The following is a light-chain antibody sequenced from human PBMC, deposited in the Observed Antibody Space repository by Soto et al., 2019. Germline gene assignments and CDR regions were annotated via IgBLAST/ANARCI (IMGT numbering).Light chain of an antibody. CDR1: QTVSSN. J-gene: IGKJ4*01. V-gene: IGKV3-15*01. Sequence: EIVMTQSPATLSVSPGERATLSCRASQTVSSNLAWYQQKPGQAPRLLIYDTSTRATGIPARFSGSGSGTEFTLTISSLQSEDLAVYYCQQYNNWPPLTFGGGTKVEIK. CDR3: QQYNNWPPLT. CDR2: DTS.